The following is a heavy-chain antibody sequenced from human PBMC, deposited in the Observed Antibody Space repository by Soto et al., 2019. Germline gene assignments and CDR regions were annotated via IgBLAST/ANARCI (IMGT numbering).Heavy chain of an antibody. CDR3: ARMVGNWFDP. J-gene: IGHJ5*02. Sequence: PSDTLSLTCTVSGDSISSYYWSWIRQPPGKGLEWIGYIYYSGSTNYNPSLKSRVTISVDTSKNQFSLKLSSVTAADTAVYYCARMVGNWFDPWGQGTLVTVSS. CDR2: IYYSGST. CDR1: GDSISSYY. D-gene: IGHD2-15*01. V-gene: IGHV4-59*08.